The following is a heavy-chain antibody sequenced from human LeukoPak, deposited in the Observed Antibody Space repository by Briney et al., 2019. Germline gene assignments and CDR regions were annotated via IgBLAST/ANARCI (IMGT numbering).Heavy chain of an antibody. CDR3: ARESGSYSSSYRFDS. CDR1: GLTFSRYW. Sequence: GGSLRLSCVVSGLTFSRYWMGWVRQAPGKGLEWVANIKEDGNEKNYVDSVKGRFTISRDNAKNSLYLQMNSLRAGDTAVYYCARESGSYSSSYRFDSWGQGTLVTVSS. D-gene: IGHD6-6*01. CDR2: IKEDGNEK. V-gene: IGHV3-7*01. J-gene: IGHJ4*02.